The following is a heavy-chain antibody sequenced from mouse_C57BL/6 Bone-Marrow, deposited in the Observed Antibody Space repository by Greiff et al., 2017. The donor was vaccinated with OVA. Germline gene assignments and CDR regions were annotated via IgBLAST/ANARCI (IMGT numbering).Heavy chain of an antibody. CDR3: ARGGSIYDDYAWFAY. CDR2: ISYDCSN. J-gene: IGHJ3*01. Sequence: ESGPGLVKPSQSLSLTCSVTGYSITSGYYWNWIRQFPGKQLEWMGYISYDCSNNYNPSLKNRISITRDTSKNQFVRKLNSVTTEDTATYDGARGGSIYDDYAWFAYWGQGTLVTVSA. CDR1: GYSITSGYY. V-gene: IGHV3-6*01. D-gene: IGHD2-4*01.